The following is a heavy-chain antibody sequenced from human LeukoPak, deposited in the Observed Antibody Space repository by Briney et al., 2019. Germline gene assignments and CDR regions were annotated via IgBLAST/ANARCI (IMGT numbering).Heavy chain of an antibody. CDR1: GGSISSGDHF. V-gene: IGHV4-31*03. J-gene: IGHJ4*02. D-gene: IGHD5-18*01. Sequence: SETLSLTCTVSGGSISSGDHFWTWIRQHPGKGLEWIGYIYNSGGTYYNPSLKSRVIISVDTSKNQFSLKLSSETAADTAVYFCARGLKQLNYFDYWGQGTLVTVSS. CDR2: IYNSGGT. CDR3: ARGLKQLNYFDY.